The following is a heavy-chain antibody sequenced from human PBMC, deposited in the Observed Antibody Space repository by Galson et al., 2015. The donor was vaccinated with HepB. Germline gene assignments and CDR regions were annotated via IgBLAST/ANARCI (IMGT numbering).Heavy chain of an antibody. V-gene: IGHV3-49*03. CDR3: TRSSPGRWELFDY. CDR1: GFTFGDFP. Sequence: SLRLSCATSGFTFGDFPMSWFRQAPGKGLEWVAFIRSEAHGGTPEYAAPVRGRFTVSRDDSKSIAYLQMNSLNIEDSAVYYCTRSSPGRWELFDYWGQGTLVAVSS. J-gene: IGHJ4*02. CDR2: IRSEAHGGTP. D-gene: IGHD3-10*01.